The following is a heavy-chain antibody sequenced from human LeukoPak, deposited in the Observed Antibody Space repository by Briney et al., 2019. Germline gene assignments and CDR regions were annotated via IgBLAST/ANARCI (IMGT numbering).Heavy chain of an antibody. CDR1: GFTFSSYS. CDR3: ARGPLLWFGEVEVQFGY. Sequence: GGSLRLSCAASGFTFSSYSMNWVRQAPGKGLEWVSSISSSSSYIYYADSVKGRFTISRDNAKNSLYLQMNSLRAEDTAVYYCARGPLLWFGEVEVQFGYWGQGTLVTVSS. D-gene: IGHD3-10*01. CDR2: ISSSSSYI. V-gene: IGHV3-21*01. J-gene: IGHJ4*02.